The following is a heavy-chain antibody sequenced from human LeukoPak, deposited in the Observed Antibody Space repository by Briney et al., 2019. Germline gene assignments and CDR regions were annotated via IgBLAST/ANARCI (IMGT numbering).Heavy chain of an antibody. J-gene: IGHJ5*02. CDR1: GFTFSSYS. CDR3: ARDGWFGDNNWFDP. Sequence: GGSLRLSCAASGFTFSSYSMNWVRQAPGKGLEWVSYVSSASNTIYYADSVKGRFTISRDNAKNSLYLQMNSLRAEDTAMYYCARDGWFGDNNWFDPWGQGTLVTVSS. D-gene: IGHD3-10*01. CDR2: VSSASNTI. V-gene: IGHV3-48*01.